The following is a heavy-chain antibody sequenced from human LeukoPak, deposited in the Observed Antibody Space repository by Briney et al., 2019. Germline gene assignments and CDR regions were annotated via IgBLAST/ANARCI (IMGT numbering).Heavy chain of an antibody. V-gene: IGHV3-7*05. J-gene: IGHJ6*02. D-gene: IGHD3/OR15-3a*01. Sequence: GGSLRPPCTAPGFTFSNYGTSWVRQTPGKGLEWVANTKQEGSEPEYVDSVKGRFTISGDNAQSSFYLQMSSLRAEDTAVYYCARDPEGRTGSYGMDVWGQGTAVTVSS. CDR1: GFTFSNYG. CDR3: ARDPEGRTGSYGMDV. CDR2: TKQEGSEP.